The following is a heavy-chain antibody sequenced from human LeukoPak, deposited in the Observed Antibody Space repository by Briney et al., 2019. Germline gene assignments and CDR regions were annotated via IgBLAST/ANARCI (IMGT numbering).Heavy chain of an antibody. CDR3: ARDYDSSSIIPFDY. Sequence: GGSLRLSCAASGFTFSSYSMNWVRQAPGKGLEWVSSISSSSSYIYYADSVKGRFTISRDNAKNSLYLQMNSLRAEDTAVYYCARDYDSSSIIPFDYWAREPWSPSPQ. V-gene: IGHV3-21*01. J-gene: IGHJ4*02. CDR2: ISSSSSYI. CDR1: GFTFSSYS. D-gene: IGHD6-6*01.